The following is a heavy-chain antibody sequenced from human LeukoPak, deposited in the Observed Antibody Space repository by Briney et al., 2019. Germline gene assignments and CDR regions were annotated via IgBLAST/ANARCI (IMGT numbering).Heavy chain of an antibody. CDR3: AREGRVDYGSGSYYFFDY. CDR1: GFTVSSNY. J-gene: IGHJ4*02. CDR2: IYSGGST. D-gene: IGHD3-10*01. Sequence: GGSLRLSSAASGFTVSSNYISWVRQAPGKGLEWVSVIYSGGSTYYADSVKGSFIISRDNSKNTMYLQMNSLRAEDTAVYYCAREGRVDYGSGSYYFFDYWGQGTLVTVSS. V-gene: IGHV3-66*01.